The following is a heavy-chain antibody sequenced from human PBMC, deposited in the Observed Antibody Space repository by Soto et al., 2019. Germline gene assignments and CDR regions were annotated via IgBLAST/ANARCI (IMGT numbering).Heavy chain of an antibody. Sequence: GGSLRLSCAASGFTFSSFWMSWVRQAPGKGLEWVANINQDGGENYYVESVKGRFTISRDNAKVSLYLQMNSLRVEDTAIYYCARGYCSGDSCYSAPDYWGQGTLVTVSS. V-gene: IGHV3-7*01. CDR3: ARGYCSGDSCYSAPDY. CDR1: GFTFSSFW. J-gene: IGHJ4*02. D-gene: IGHD2-15*01. CDR2: INQDGGEN.